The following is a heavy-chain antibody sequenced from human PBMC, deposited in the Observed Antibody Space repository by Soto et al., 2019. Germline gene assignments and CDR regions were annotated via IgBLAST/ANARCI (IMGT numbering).Heavy chain of an antibody. CDR3: ARPGYCSGGSCSGFGY. V-gene: IGHV5-51*01. D-gene: IGHD2-15*01. CDR1: GYSFTSYW. Sequence: GESLKISCKGSGYSFTSYWIGWVRQMPGKGLEWMGIIYPGDSDTRYSPSFQGQVTISADKSISTAYLQWSSLKASDTAMYYCARPGYCSGGSCSGFGYWGQGTLVTLSS. CDR2: IYPGDSDT. J-gene: IGHJ4*02.